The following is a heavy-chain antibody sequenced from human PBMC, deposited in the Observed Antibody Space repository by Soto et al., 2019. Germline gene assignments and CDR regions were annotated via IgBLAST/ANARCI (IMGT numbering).Heavy chain of an antibody. CDR1: RFTFTTYA. Sequence: GGSLRLSCAASRFTFTTYAMNWVRQAPGKGLEWVALMSSDGTNKHYADSVRGRFTVSRDNSRNTLFLQMNNLRTDDTAVYYCARCGYLRGWFFYFDLSGLGTLVTVSS. D-gene: IGHD6-19*01. V-gene: IGHV3-30-3*01. J-gene: IGHJ4*02. CDR2: MSSDGTNK. CDR3: ARCGYLRGWFFYFDL.